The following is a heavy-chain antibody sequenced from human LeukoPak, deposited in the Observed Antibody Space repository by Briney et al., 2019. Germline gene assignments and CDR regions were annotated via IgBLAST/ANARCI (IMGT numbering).Heavy chain of an antibody. CDR2: ISGSGGST. CDR1: GFTFSSYA. V-gene: IGHV3-23*01. D-gene: IGHD3-3*01. J-gene: IGHJ6*03. CDR3: AKRSRDYDFWSGYLGYYTDV. Sequence: GGSLRLSCAASGFTFSSYAMSWVRQAPGKGLEWVSAISGSGGSTYYADSVKGRFTISRDNSKNTLYLQMNSLRAEDTAVYYCAKRSRDYDFWSGYLGYYTDVCGKPTTVTVPS.